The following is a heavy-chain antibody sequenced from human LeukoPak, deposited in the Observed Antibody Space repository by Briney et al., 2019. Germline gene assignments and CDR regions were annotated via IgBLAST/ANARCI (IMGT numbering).Heavy chain of an antibody. J-gene: IGHJ3*01. D-gene: IGHD2-21*02. CDR2: ISGSGGST. V-gene: IGHV3-23*01. CDR3: GKLVVTAREDAFDL. Sequence: PGGSLRLSCAASGFTFSNFALSWVRQAPRKGLEWVSSISGSGGSTYYADSVKGRFTISRDNSKNTLFLQMNSLRAEDTALYYCGKLVVTAREDAFDLWGQGTMVTVSS. CDR1: GFTFSNFA.